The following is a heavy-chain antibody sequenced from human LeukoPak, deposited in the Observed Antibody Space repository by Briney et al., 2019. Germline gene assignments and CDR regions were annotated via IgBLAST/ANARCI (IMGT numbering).Heavy chain of an antibody. CDR3: ARLPYPYYFDY. CDR1: GGSFSGYY. Sequence: SETLSLTCAVYGGSFSGYYWSWIRQPPGKGLEWIGEINHSGSTNYNPSLKSRVTMSVDTSKNQFSLKLSSVTAADTAVYYCARLPYPYYFDYWGQGTLVTVSS. D-gene: IGHD2-2*02. V-gene: IGHV4-34*01. CDR2: INHSGST. J-gene: IGHJ4*02.